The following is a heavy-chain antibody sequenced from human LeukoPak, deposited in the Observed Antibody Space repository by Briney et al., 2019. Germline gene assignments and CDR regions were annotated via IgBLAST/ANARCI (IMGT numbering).Heavy chain of an antibody. CDR2: IHYSGST. CDR3: ARVSSSSRYFMDV. Sequence: PSETLSLTCSVSGGSTSTSTSYWGWVRQPPGKGLEWIGSIHYSGSTYKNPSLKSRVTISMDTSRSQFSLKVTSLTAADSAVYFCARVSSSSRYFMDVWGRGTTVTVSS. CDR1: GGSTSTSTSY. V-gene: IGHV4-39*07. J-gene: IGHJ6*03. D-gene: IGHD6-6*01.